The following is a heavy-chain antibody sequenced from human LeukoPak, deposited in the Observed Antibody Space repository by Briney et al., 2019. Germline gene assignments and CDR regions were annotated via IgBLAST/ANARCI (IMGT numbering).Heavy chain of an antibody. V-gene: IGHV1-2*02. J-gene: IGHJ4*02. CDR3: ARLGGRIKGLGY. CDR2: INPNSGGT. D-gene: IGHD2-15*01. Sequence: ASVKVSCKASGYTFTGYYMHWVRQAPGRGLEWMGWINPNSGGTNYAQKFQGRVTMTRDTSISTAYMELSRLRSDDTAVYYCARLGGRIKGLGYWGQGTLVTVSS. CDR1: GYTFTGYY.